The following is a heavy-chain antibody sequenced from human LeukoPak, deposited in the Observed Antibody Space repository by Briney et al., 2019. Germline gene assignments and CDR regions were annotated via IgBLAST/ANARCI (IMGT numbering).Heavy chain of an antibody. V-gene: IGHV3-21*01. D-gene: IGHD6-19*01. CDR1: GFIFSSYS. Sequence: PGGSLRLSCAASGFIFSSYSMNWVRQAPGKGLEWVSSISSSSNYIYYADSVKGRFTISRDNAKNSLYLQMNSLRAEDTAVYYCARVGIAVAGDYWGQGTLVTVSS. J-gene: IGHJ4*02. CDR3: ARVGIAVAGDY. CDR2: ISSSSNYI.